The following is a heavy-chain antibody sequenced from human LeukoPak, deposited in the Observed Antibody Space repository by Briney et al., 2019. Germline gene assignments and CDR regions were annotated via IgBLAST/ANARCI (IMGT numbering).Heavy chain of an antibody. D-gene: IGHD3-10*01. CDR2: IRYDGSNK. CDR1: GFTFSSYG. Sequence: GGSLRLSCAASGFTFSSYGMHWVRQAPGKGLEWVAFIRYDGSNKYYADSVKGRFTISRDNSKNTLYLQMNSLRAEDTAVYYCARDGIVYYGSGSYADYYYYMDVWGKGTTVTVSS. V-gene: IGHV3-30*02. J-gene: IGHJ6*03. CDR3: ARDGIVYYGSGSYADYYYYMDV.